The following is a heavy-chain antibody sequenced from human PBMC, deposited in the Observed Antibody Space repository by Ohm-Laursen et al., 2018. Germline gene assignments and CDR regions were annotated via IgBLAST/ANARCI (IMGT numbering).Heavy chain of an antibody. V-gene: IGHV3-23*01. D-gene: IGHD2-8*02. CDR3: ANLDCTGLNCHIH. CDR1: GFSFSRNA. Sequence: SLRLSCAASGFSFSRNAMTWVRQAPGKGLEWVSSISPIGDYIYYGGPVKGRFTVSRDNSKNTVYLQMNSLRGEDTAVYYCANLDCTGLNCHIHWGQGTLVTVSS. CDR2: ISPIGDYI. J-gene: IGHJ4*02.